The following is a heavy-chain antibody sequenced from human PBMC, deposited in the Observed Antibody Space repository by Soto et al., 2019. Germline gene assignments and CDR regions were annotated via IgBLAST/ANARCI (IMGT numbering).Heavy chain of an antibody. CDR3: ARDDVDTAMFFVGLKYYYYGMDV. CDR2: ISAYNGNT. D-gene: IGHD5-18*01. Sequence: SCKASGYTFTSYGISWVRQAPGQGLEWMGWISAYNGNTNYAQKLQGRVTMTTDTSTSTAYMELRSLRSDDTAVYYCARDDVDTAMFFVGLKYYYYGMDVWGQGTTVTVSS. V-gene: IGHV1-18*04. J-gene: IGHJ6*02. CDR1: GYTFTSYG.